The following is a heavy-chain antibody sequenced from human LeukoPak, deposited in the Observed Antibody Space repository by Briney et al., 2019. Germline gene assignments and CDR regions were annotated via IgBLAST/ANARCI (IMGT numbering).Heavy chain of an antibody. CDR1: GYTFTGYY. CDR3: AREGRVVVAATLRNWFDP. V-gene: IGHV1-2*02. D-gene: IGHD2-15*01. CDR2: INPNSGGT. J-gene: IGHJ5*02. Sequence: ASVKVSCKASGYTFTGYYMHWVRQAPGQGLEWMGWINPNSGGTNYAQKFQGRVTMTRDTSISTAYMELSRLRSDDTAVYYCAREGRVVVAATLRNWFDPWGQGTLVTVSS.